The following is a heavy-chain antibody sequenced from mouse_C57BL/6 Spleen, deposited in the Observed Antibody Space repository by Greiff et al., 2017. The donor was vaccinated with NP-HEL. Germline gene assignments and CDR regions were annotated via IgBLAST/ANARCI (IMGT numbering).Heavy chain of an antibody. CDR1: GYTFTSYW. J-gene: IGHJ3*01. V-gene: IGHV1-55*01. D-gene: IGHD2-4*01. CDR2: IYPGSGST. Sequence: QVQLQQPGAELVKPGASVKMSCKASGYTFTSYWITWVKQRPGQGLEWIGDIYPGSGSTNYNEKFKSKATRTVDTSSSTAYMQLSSLTSEDSAVYECAREEGGLYDYLFAYWGRGALVTVSA. CDR3: AREEGGLYDYLFAY.